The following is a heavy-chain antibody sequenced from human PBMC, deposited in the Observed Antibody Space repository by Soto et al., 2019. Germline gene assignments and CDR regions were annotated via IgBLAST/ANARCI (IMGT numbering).Heavy chain of an antibody. V-gene: IGHV3-30*18. J-gene: IGHJ6*02. D-gene: IGHD5-12*01. CDR1: GFTFSSYG. CDR3: AKEVGGGYSVHYYYSGIDV. Sequence: GGSLRLSCAASGFTFSSYGMHWVRQAPGKGLEWVAVISYDGSNKYYADSVKGRFTISRDNSKNTLYLQMNSLRAEDTAVYYCAKEVGGGYSVHYYYSGIDVWGQGTTVTVSS. CDR2: ISYDGSNK.